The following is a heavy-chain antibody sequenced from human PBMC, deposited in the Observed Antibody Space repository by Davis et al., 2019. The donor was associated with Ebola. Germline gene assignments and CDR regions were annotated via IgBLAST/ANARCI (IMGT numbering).Heavy chain of an antibody. CDR1: GFTFTTYA. CDR2: ISYDGSSK. Sequence: PGGSLRLSCAASGFTFTTYAMYWVRQAPGKGLEWVAVISYDGSSKYYVDSVRGRFTISRDNSKNMLYLQMNSLRAEDTAVYYCARGYNDNDYGGDYWGQGTLVTVSS. J-gene: IGHJ4*02. V-gene: IGHV3-30-3*01. CDR3: ARGYNDNDYGGDY. D-gene: IGHD5-12*01.